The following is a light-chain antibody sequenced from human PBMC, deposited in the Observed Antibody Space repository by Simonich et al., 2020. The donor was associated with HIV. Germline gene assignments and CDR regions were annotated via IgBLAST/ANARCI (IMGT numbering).Light chain of an antibody. Sequence: DIQMTQSPSSLSASVGDRVTITCRASQSISSYLNWYQQKPGKAPKLLIYAASSLQSGVPSRFSGSGSGTEFTLTISSLQPDDFATYYCQQYNGYSLTFGGGTKVEIK. V-gene: IGKV1-39*01. CDR1: QSISSY. CDR2: AAS. J-gene: IGKJ4*01. CDR3: QQYNGYSLT.